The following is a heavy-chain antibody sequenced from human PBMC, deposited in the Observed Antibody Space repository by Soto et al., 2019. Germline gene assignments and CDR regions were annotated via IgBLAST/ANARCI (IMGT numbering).Heavy chain of an antibody. CDR2: IIPIFGTA. Sequence: ASGKFSCNASGGTFSSYAISWVRQAPGQWLEWMGGIIPIFGTANYAQKFQGRVTITADESTSTAYMELSSLRSEDTAVYYCASPRGNWNYSPLYYFDYWGQGTLVTVSS. CDR3: ASPRGNWNYSPLYYFDY. J-gene: IGHJ4*02. CDR1: GGTFSSYA. V-gene: IGHV1-69*01. D-gene: IGHD1-7*01.